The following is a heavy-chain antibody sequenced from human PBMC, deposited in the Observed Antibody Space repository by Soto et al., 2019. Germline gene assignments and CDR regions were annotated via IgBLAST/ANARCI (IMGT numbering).Heavy chain of an antibody. V-gene: IGHV3-7*01. CDR3: AKEGVLLFLEWLWTWFDP. CDR2: IKQDGSEK. Sequence: PGGSLRLSCAASGFTFSSYWMSWVRQAPGKGLEWVANIKQDGSEKYYVDSVKGRFTISRDNAKNSLYLQMNSLRAEDTAVYYCAKEGVLLFLEWLWTWFDPWGQGTLVNVSS. J-gene: IGHJ5*02. CDR1: GFTFSSYW. D-gene: IGHD3-3*01.